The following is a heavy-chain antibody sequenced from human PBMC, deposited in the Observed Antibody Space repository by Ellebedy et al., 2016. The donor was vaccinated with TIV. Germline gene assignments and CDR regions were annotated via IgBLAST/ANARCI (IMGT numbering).Heavy chain of an antibody. D-gene: IGHD3/OR15-3a*01. CDR3: ARWTFAMRAFDI. V-gene: IGHV4-34*01. Sequence: SETLSLTXAVYGGSFSGYYWNWIRQPPGKGLEWIGEINHGGSTNYNPSLTSRVTISVDTSKNQFSLKLSSVTAADTAVYYCARWTFAMRAFDIWGQGTMVTVSS. J-gene: IGHJ3*02. CDR2: INHGGST. CDR1: GGSFSGYY.